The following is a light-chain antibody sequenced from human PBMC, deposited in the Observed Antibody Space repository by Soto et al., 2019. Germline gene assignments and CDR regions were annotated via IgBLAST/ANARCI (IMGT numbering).Light chain of an antibody. V-gene: IGLV2-14*01. J-gene: IGLJ1*01. CDR1: SSDVGSYNR. CDR3: NSYTTSSTYV. CDR2: DVS. Sequence: QSVLTQPASVSLSPGQSITISCTGTSSDVGSYNRVSWYQQPPGTAPKLIIYDVSNRPSGVSIRFSGSKSGNTASLTISGLQAEDEADYFCNSYTTSSTYVFGTGTKVTVL.